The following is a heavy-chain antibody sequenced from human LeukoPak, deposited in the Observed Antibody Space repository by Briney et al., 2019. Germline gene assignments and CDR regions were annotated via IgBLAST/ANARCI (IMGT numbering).Heavy chain of an antibody. CDR3: ARGDHRINLKYAHYYDSSGYYGWFDP. D-gene: IGHD3-22*01. Sequence: ASVKVSCKASGYTFTGYYMHWVRQAPGQGLEWMGWINPNSGGTNYAQKFQGRVTMTRDTSISTAYKELSRLRSDDTAVYYCARGDHRINLKYAHYYDSSGYYGWFDPWGQGTLVTVSS. J-gene: IGHJ5*02. CDR1: GYTFTGYY. CDR2: INPNSGGT. V-gene: IGHV1-2*02.